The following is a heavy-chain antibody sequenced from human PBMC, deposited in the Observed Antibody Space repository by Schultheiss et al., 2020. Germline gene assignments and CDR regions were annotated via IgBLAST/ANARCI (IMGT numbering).Heavy chain of an antibody. D-gene: IGHD3-16*01. CDR3: ARFRWGPENWFDP. CDR2: IYYSGST. V-gene: IGHV4-59*08. CDR1: GGSISSYY. J-gene: IGHJ5*02. Sequence: SETLSLTCTVSGGSISSYYWSRIRQPPGKGLEWIGYIYYSGSTYYNPSLKSRVTISVDTSKNQFSLKLSSVTAADTAVYYCARFRWGPENWFDPWGQGTLVTVSS.